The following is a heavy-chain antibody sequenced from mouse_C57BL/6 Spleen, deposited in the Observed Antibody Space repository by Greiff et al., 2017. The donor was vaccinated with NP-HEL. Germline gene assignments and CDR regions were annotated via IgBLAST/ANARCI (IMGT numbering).Heavy chain of an antibody. CDR3: ANYYGSPYFDY. J-gene: IGHJ2*01. Sequence: EVQLQESGPGLVKPSQSLSLTCSVTGYSITSGYYWNWIRQFPGNKLEWMGYISYDGSNNYNPSLKNRISITRDTSKNQFFLKLNSVTTEDTATYYCANYYGSPYFDYWGQGTTLTVSS. V-gene: IGHV3-6*01. D-gene: IGHD1-1*01. CDR2: ISYDGSN. CDR1: GYSITSGYY.